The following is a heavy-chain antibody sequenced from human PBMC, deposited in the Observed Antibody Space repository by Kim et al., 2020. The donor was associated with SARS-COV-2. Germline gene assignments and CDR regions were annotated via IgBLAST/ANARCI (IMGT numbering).Heavy chain of an antibody. Sequence: SETLSLTCTVSGGSISSYYWSWIRQPPGKGLEWIGYIYYSGSTNYNPSLKSRVTISVDTSKNQFSLKLSSVTAADTAVYYCARHGVVAPSKNAFDIWGQGTMVTVSS. CDR3: ARHGVVAPSKNAFDI. V-gene: IGHV4-59*08. J-gene: IGHJ3*02. CDR1: GGSISSYY. CDR2: IYYSGST. D-gene: IGHD2-15*01.